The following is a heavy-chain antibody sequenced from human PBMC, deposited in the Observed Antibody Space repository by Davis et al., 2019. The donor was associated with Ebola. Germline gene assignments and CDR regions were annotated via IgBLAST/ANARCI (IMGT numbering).Heavy chain of an antibody. J-gene: IGHJ5*02. CDR2: ISGSGGST. V-gene: IGHV3-23*01. CDR3: AKDMGGYCSGGSCHGGWFDP. D-gene: IGHD2-15*01. CDR1: GFTFSSYA. Sequence: PGGSLRLSCAASGFTFSSYAMSWVRQAPGKGLEWVLAISGSGGSTYYADSVKGRFTISRDNSKNTLYLQMNSLRAEDTAVYYCAKDMGGYCSGGSCHGGWFDPWGQGTLVTVSS.